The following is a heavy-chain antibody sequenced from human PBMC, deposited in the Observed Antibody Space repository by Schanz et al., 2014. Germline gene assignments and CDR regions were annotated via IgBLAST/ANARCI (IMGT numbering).Heavy chain of an antibody. CDR1: EFTFSSYK. Sequence: EVQLVESGGGLVKPGGSLRLSCEASEFTFSSYKMNWVRQAPGKGLEWVSSISSSGSYIHYADSVKGRFTTSRDNAKNTLYLQMNSLRAEDTAVYYCAKDPSHGDYDYYFDYWGQGTLVTVSS. CDR2: ISSSGSYI. J-gene: IGHJ4*02. V-gene: IGHV3-21*01. D-gene: IGHD3-22*01. CDR3: AKDPSHGDYDYYFDY.